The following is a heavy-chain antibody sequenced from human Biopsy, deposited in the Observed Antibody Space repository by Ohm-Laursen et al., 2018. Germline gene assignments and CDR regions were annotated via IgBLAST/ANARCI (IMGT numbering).Heavy chain of an antibody. J-gene: IGHJ6*02. CDR2: TYKGGNT. Sequence: SDTLSLTCTVSGASITSYYWSWIRQPAGKGLEGIGHTYKGGNTNHNPSLKSRVSMSVDTSKNQLSLTLRSVTAADTAVYYCARDLPSSYYYAMDVWGQGTTVTVSS. CDR3: ARDLPSSYYYAMDV. V-gene: IGHV4-4*07. CDR1: GASITSYY.